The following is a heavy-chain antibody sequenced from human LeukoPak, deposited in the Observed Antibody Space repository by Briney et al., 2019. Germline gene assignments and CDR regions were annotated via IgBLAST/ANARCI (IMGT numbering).Heavy chain of an antibody. Sequence: GASVKVSCKASGYTFTTYGIIWVRQAPGQGLEWMGWISAYNGNTNYAQKLQGRVTMTTDTSTTTAYMELGSLRSDDTAVYYCARGGSITTIRGVIITDAFDIWGRGTMVTVSS. CDR3: ARGGSITTIRGVIITDAFDI. CDR2: ISAYNGNT. CDR1: GYTFTTYG. D-gene: IGHD3-10*01. J-gene: IGHJ3*02. V-gene: IGHV1-18*01.